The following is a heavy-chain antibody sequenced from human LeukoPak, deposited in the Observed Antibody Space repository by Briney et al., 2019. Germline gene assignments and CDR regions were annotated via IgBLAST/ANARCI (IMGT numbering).Heavy chain of an antibody. CDR1: GGTFSSYA. V-gene: IGHV1-69*05. CDR3: ARAGRITIFGVVISDWFDP. D-gene: IGHD3-3*01. J-gene: IGHJ5*02. Sequence: SVKISCKASGGTFSSYAISWVRQAPGQGLEWMGGIIPIFGTANYAQKFQGRVTITTDESTSTAYMELSSLRSEDTAVYYCARAGRITIFGVVISDWFDPWGQGTLVTVSS. CDR2: IIPIFGTA.